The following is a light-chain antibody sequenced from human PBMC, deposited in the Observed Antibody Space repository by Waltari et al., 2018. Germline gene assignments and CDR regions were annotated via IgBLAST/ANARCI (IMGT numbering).Light chain of an antibody. CDR2: EVN. J-gene: IGLJ3*02. CDR3: SSYAGSNSWL. CDR1: SSDISDYNY. Sequence: QSALTQPPSASGSPGQSVTISCTGTSSDISDYNYVSWYQQHSGKAPKLMIYEVNKRPSGVPDRFSGSKSGNTASLTDSGLQAEDDADYYCSSYAGSNSWLFGGGTKLTVL. V-gene: IGLV2-8*01.